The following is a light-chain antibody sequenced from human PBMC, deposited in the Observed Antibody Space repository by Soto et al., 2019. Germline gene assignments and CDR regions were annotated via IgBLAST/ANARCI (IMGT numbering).Light chain of an antibody. V-gene: IGKV1-9*01. Sequence: DIQLTQSPSFLSASVGDRVTITCRASRGISSYLAWYQQKPGKAPKLLIYAASTLHTGVPSRFSGSGSGTDFTLTISNLEPEDFAVYYCQHRSNWPLTFGGGTKVDIK. CDR1: RGISSY. J-gene: IGKJ4*01. CDR3: QHRSNWPLT. CDR2: AAS.